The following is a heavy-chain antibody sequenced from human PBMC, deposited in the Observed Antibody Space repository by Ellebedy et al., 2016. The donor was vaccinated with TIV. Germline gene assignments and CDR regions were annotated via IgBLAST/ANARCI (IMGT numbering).Heavy chain of an antibody. CDR3: ARGVNAAADFDY. CDR2: IYYSGST. Sequence: SETLSLXXIVSGGSISSGDYYWSWIRQPPGKRLEWIGYIYYSGSTNYSPSLKSRVTISVDTSKNQFSLKLSSVTAADTAVYYCARGVNAAADFDYWGQGTLVTVSS. J-gene: IGHJ4*02. CDR1: GGSISSGDYY. V-gene: IGHV4-61*08. D-gene: IGHD6-13*01.